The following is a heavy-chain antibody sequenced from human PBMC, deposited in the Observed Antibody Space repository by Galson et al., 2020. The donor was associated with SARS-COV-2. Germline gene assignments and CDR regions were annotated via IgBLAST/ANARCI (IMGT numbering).Heavy chain of an antibody. J-gene: IGHJ2*01. D-gene: IGHD2-15*01. CDR1: GGSISSSRYY. CDR3: ARPRGGQNFDWYFDL. Sequence: ASETLSLTCTVSGGSISSSRYYWGWIRQPPGKGLEWIGSIYYSGSTYYNPSLKSRVTISVDTSKNQFSLKLSSVTAADTAVYYCARPRGGQNFDWYFDLWGRGTLVTVSS. V-gene: IGHV4-39*01. CDR2: IYYSGST.